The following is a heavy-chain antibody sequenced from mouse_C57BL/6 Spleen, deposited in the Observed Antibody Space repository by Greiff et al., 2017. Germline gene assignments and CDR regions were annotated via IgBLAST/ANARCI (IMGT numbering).Heavy chain of an antibody. D-gene: IGHD6-1*01. CDR2: ISSGGDYI. V-gene: IGHV5-9-1*02. Sequence: EVKVVESGEDLVKPGGSLKLSCAASGFTFSSYAMSWVRQTPEKSLEWVAYISSGGDYIYYADTVKGRFTISRNNARNTLYLQMNSLKSEDTAMYYCTSDPSGYFDYWGQGTTLTVSS. J-gene: IGHJ2*01. CDR3: TSDPSGYFDY. CDR1: GFTFSSYA.